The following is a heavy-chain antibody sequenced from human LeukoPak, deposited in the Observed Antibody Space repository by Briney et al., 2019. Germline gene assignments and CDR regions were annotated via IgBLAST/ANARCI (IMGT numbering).Heavy chain of an antibody. D-gene: IGHD6-19*01. V-gene: IGHV3-23*01. Sequence: PGGSLRLSCAVSGFTFSNSAMTWVRQAPGKGLEWVAAISTSGSGGSTYYADSVKGRFTISRDNSKNTLYLQMNSLRAEDTAVYYCAKPFSGALSGWYVYWGQGTLVTVSS. CDR1: GFTFSNSA. J-gene: IGHJ4*02. CDR3: AKPFSGALSGWYVY. CDR2: ISTSGSGGST.